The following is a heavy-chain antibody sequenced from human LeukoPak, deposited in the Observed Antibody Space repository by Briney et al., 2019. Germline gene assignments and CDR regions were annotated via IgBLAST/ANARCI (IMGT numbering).Heavy chain of an antibody. J-gene: IGHJ4*02. CDR2: MNPNSGNT. D-gene: IGHD3-22*01. CDR3: ARFYYDSSGYYYLLRSFDY. CDR1: GYTFTSYD. Sequence: ASVKVSCKASGYTFTSYDINWVRQATGQGLEWMGWMNPNSGNTGYAQKFQGRVTITRNTSISTAYMELSSLRSEDTAVYHCARFYYDSSGYYYLLRSFDYWGQGTLVTVSS. V-gene: IGHV1-8*03.